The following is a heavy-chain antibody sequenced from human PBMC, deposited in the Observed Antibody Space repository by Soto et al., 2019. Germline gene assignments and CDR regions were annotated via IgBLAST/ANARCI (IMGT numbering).Heavy chain of an antibody. Sequence: QITLKESGPTLVKPTQTLTLTCTFSGFSLNTIGVGVGWVRQPPGKALEWLALIYWDDDKRYSPSLKSRLTITKDTSKNQAVLTMNNMDPVDTATYYCAHRLNGGGGMDVWGQGTTVTVSS. J-gene: IGHJ6*02. CDR2: IYWDDDK. CDR3: AHRLNGGGGMDV. D-gene: IGHD3-16*01. CDR1: GFSLNTIGVG. V-gene: IGHV2-5*02.